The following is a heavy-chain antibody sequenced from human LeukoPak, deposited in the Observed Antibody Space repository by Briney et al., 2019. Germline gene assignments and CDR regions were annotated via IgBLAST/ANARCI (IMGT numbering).Heavy chain of an antibody. CDR3: ARDPSTLLPTDDS. J-gene: IGHJ4*02. V-gene: IGHV3-53*01. CDR1: GFTVSSNS. Sequence: GGSLRLSCTVSGFTVSSNSMSWVRQAPGKGLEWVSFIYSDNTHYSDSVKGRFTISRDNSKNTLYLQMNSLRVEDTAIYYCARDPSTLLPTDDSWGQGTLVAVSS. CDR2: IYSDNT. D-gene: IGHD2-2*01.